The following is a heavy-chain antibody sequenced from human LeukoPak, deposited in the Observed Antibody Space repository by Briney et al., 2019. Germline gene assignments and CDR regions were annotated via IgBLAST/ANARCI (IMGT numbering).Heavy chain of an antibody. CDR3: AREVGLRDGYNNPLDY. CDR1: GFTFSSYA. CDR2: ISYDGSNK. J-gene: IGHJ4*02. Sequence: GGSLRLSCAASGFTFSSYAMHWVRQAPGKGLEWVAVISYDGSNKYYADSVKGRFTISRDNSKNTLYLQMNSLRSDDTAVYYCAREVGLRDGYNNPLDYWGQGTLVTVSS. D-gene: IGHD5-24*01. V-gene: IGHV3-30-3*01.